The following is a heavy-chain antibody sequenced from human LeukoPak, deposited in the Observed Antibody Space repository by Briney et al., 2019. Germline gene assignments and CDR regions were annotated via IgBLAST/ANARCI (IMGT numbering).Heavy chain of an antibody. CDR3: ARPRYTAVRDFDY. J-gene: IGHJ4*02. D-gene: IGHD1-1*01. V-gene: IGHV4-34*01. CDR1: GGSFSGYY. Sequence: SETLSLTCAVYGGSFSGYYWSWIRQPPGKGLEWIGEINHSGSTNYNPSLKSRVTISVDTSKNQSSLKLSSVTAADTAVYYCARPRYTAVRDFDYWGQGTLVTVSS. CDR2: INHSGST.